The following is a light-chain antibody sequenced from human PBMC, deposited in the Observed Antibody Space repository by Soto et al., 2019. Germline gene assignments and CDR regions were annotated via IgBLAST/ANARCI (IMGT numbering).Light chain of an antibody. CDR3: LQHNSYPWT. CDR2: HAS. J-gene: IGKJ1*01. CDR1: QSISNW. Sequence: EIQMTRSLSTLPANVRERVVIRWRASQSISNWLAWYQQKPGTAPKVLIYHASNLQSGVPSRFSGSGSGTEFTLSISSLQPDDFATYYCLQHNSYPWTFGQGTKVDIK. V-gene: IGKV1-5*01.